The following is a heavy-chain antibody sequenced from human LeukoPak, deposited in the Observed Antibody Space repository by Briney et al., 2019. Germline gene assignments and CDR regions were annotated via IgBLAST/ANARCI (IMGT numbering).Heavy chain of an antibody. CDR2: INHSGST. CDR1: GGSISSSNW. Sequence: SETLSLTCAVSGGSISSSNWWSWVRQPPGKGLEWIGEINHSGSTNYNPSLKSRVTISVDTSKNQFSLKLSSVTAADTAVYYCARVRERWLQFGNAFDIWGQGTMVTVSS. V-gene: IGHV4-4*02. D-gene: IGHD5-24*01. J-gene: IGHJ3*02. CDR3: ARVRERWLQFGNAFDI.